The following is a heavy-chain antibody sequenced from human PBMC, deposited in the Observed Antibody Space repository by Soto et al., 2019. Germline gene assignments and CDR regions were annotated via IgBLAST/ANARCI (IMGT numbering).Heavy chain of an antibody. CDR3: ARDGMTTGDT. CDR2: VFSSVSA. J-gene: IGHJ4*02. Sequence: PSETLSLTCGVSGGTVASSHWWSWVRQSPGRGLEWIGRVFSSVSATYNPSLRSRVSISMDTPENRISLKLDSVTAADAGVYFCARDGMTTGDTWGPGTLVTVSS. CDR1: GGTVASSHW. V-gene: IGHV4-4*02. D-gene: IGHD2-21*02.